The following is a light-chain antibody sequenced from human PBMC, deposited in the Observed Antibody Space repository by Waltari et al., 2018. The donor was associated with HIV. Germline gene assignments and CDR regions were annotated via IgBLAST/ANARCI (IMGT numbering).Light chain of an antibody. CDR3: ETWDSNTWV. CDR2: VERGGSY. V-gene: IGLV4-60*03. J-gene: IGLJ3*02. Sequence: QPVLTQSSSASASLGSSVKLTCTLSSGHSSYIIAWHQQQPGKAPRYLMKVERGGSYYKGCGLPDRFSGSSSGADRYLTISNLQSEDEADYYCETWDSNTWVFRGGTKLTVL. CDR1: SGHSSYI.